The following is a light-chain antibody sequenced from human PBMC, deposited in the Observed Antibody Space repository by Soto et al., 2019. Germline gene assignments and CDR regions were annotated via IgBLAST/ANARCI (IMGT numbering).Light chain of an antibody. V-gene: IGLV2-8*01. J-gene: IGLJ1*01. CDR3: SSYTTSSTLV. Sequence: QSVLTQPPSASGSPGQSVTISCTGTSSDVGGYNYVSWYQQHPGKAPKLIIYEVRERPSGVPDRFSGSKSGNAASLSISGLQAEDEADYYCSSYTTSSTLVFGTGTKVTVL. CDR2: EVR. CDR1: SSDVGGYNY.